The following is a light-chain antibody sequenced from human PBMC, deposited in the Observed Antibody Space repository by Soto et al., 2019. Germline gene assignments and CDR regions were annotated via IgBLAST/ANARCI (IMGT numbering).Light chain of an antibody. Sequence: DIQMTQSPSSLSASVGDRVTITCRASQSISNYLSWYQQKPGKVPNRLIYAASSLQSGVPSRFSGSGSGTDFTLTVSSLQPEDFATYYCQQRYSTPTFGQGTKVEIK. CDR1: QSISNY. CDR2: AAS. V-gene: IGKV1-39*01. J-gene: IGKJ1*01. CDR3: QQRYSTPT.